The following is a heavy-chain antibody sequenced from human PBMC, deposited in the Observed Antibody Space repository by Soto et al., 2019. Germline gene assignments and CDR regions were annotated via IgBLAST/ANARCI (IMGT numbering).Heavy chain of an antibody. V-gene: IGHV3-23*01. Sequence: GGSLRLSCAASGFTFGSHSMSWVRQAPGKGLEWVAIISGDSVTIEHADSVKGRFTISRDNSKNMLYLQMGSLRAEDTAVYYCATGIGNPSYFAYWGQGTLVTVS. CDR2: ISGDSVTI. CDR3: ATGIGNPSYFAY. D-gene: IGHD1-1*01. CDR1: GFTFGSHS. J-gene: IGHJ4*02.